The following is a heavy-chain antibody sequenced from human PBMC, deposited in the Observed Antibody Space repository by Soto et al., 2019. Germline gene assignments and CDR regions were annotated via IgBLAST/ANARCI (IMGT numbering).Heavy chain of an antibody. CDR1: GDSVSSNSAT. Sequence: SQTLSLTCAISGDSVSSNSATWNCIMQPPSRGLEWLGRTYYRSKWYNEYAVSVKSRITINPDTSKNQFSLQLNSVTPEDTAVYYCARATRTWFDPWGQGTLVTVS. V-gene: IGHV6-1*01. J-gene: IGHJ5*02. CDR2: TYYRSKWYN. D-gene: IGHD4-17*01. CDR3: ARATRTWFDP.